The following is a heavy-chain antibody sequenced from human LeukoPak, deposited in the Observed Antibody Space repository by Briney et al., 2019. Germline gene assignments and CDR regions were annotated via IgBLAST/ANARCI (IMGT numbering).Heavy chain of an antibody. CDR1: GYTFTSYG. CDR3: ARVDGSSGWYPFDY. D-gene: IGHD6-19*01. Sequence: ASVKVSCKASGYTFTSYGISWVRQAPGQGLEWMGWISAYNGNTNYAQKFQGRVTMTRDTSTSTVYMELSSLRSEDTAVYYCARVDGSSGWYPFDYWGQGTLVTVSS. J-gene: IGHJ4*02. V-gene: IGHV1-18*01. CDR2: ISAYNGNT.